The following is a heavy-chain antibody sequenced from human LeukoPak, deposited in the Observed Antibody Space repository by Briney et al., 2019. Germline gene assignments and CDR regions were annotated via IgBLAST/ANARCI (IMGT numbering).Heavy chain of an antibody. Sequence: PGGSLRLSCAASGFTFSNSWMTWVRQAPGKGLEWVASINPDGSNSYYLDSVKGRFTISRGNAKNSLDLQMNSLRAEDTAVYYCAELGITMIGGVWGKGTTVTISS. D-gene: IGHD3-10*02. CDR1: GFTFSNSW. CDR2: INPDGSNS. J-gene: IGHJ6*04. V-gene: IGHV3-7*01. CDR3: AELGITMIGGV.